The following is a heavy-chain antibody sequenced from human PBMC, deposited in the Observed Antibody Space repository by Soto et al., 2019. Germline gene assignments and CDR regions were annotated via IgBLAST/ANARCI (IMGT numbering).Heavy chain of an antibody. Sequence: GESLKISCKGSGYSFTSDWITWVRQMPGKGLEWMGNIDPSDSYTNYSPSFQGHVTFSADKSINTVYLQWSSLKASDIAIYYCARLSRVGTKYNWFDPWGQGTLVTVSS. CDR1: GYSFTSDW. D-gene: IGHD1-26*01. J-gene: IGHJ5*02. CDR3: ARLSRVGTKYNWFDP. CDR2: IDPSDSYT. V-gene: IGHV5-10-1*01.